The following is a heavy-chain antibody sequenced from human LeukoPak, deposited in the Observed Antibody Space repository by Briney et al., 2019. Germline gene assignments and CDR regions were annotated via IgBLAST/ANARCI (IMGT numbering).Heavy chain of an antibody. CDR1: GFTFSSYA. V-gene: IGHV3-30*04. CDR2: ISYDGSNK. Sequence: QPGGSLRLSCAASGFTFSSYAMHWVRQAPGKGLEWVAVISYDGSNKYYADSVKGRFTISRDNSKNTLYLQINSLRAEDTAVYYCARDWGAYYHFFDYWGQGTLVTVSS. D-gene: IGHD3-22*01. J-gene: IGHJ4*02. CDR3: ARDWGAYYHFFDY.